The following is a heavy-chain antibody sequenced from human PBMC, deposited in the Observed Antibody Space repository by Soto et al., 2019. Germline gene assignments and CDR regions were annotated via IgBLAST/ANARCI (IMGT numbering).Heavy chain of an antibody. J-gene: IGHJ6*02. CDR2: FDPEDGET. V-gene: IGHV1-24*01. CDR3: ATAIVVAKTDWYGMDV. Sequence: ASVKVSCKVSGYTLTELSMHWVRQAPGKGLEWMGGFDPEDGETIYAQKFQGRVTMTEDTSTDTAYMELSSLRSEDTAVYYRATAIVVAKTDWYGMDVWGQGTTVTVSS. CDR1: GYTLTELS. D-gene: IGHD3-22*01.